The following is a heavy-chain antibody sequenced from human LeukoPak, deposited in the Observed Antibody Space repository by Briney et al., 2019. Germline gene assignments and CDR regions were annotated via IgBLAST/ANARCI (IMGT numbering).Heavy chain of an antibody. V-gene: IGHV3-64*01. Sequence: PGGALGLSWAASGFPFSSYAMQWVRQAPGKGLEYASAISSNGGSTYYANSVKGRFTISRDNSKNTLYLQMGSLRAEDMAVYYCARDRSGSYYNYFDYWGQGTLVTVSS. CDR1: GFPFSSYA. CDR2: ISSNGGST. J-gene: IGHJ4*02. CDR3: ARDRSGSYYNYFDY. D-gene: IGHD1-26*01.